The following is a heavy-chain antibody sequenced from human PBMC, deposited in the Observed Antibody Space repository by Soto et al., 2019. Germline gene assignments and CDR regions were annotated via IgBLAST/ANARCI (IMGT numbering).Heavy chain of an antibody. CDR2: INPNSGYT. D-gene: IGHD2-2*01. J-gene: IGHJ6*02. CDR1: GYTFTDYY. CDR3: ARGIVVVPAAVYYGMDV. Sequence: QVQLVQSGAEVKKPGASVKVSCKASGYTFTDYYIQWVRQAPGQGLEWMGWINPNSGYTKYPQKFQGRVTMTRDTSISTAYMELRRLTSDDTALYYCARGIVVVPAAVYYGMDVWGQGTTVTVSS. V-gene: IGHV1-2*02.